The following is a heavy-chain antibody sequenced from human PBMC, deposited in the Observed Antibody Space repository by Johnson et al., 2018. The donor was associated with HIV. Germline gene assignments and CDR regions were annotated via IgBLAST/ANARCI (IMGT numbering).Heavy chain of an antibody. CDR3: ARDPRSSSWYYYSNDAFDI. CDR2: ISYDGSNK. V-gene: IGHV3-30*19. Sequence: QVQLVESGGGVVQPGGSLRLSCAASGFTFNTYGMDWVRQAPGKGLEWVAVISYDGSNKYYADSVKGRFTISRDNSKNTLYLQMNSLRAEDTAVYYCARDPRSSSWYYYSNDAFDIWGQGTMVTVSS. J-gene: IGHJ3*02. CDR1: GFTFNTYG. D-gene: IGHD6-13*01.